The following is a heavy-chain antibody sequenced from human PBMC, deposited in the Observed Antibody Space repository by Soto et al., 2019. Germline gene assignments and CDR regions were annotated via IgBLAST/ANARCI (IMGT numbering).Heavy chain of an antibody. J-gene: IGHJ6*02. CDR3: AKEGENYYYGMDV. CDR2: ISWNSGSI. Sequence: EVQLVESGGGLVQPGRSLILSCAASGVTFDDYAMHWVRQAPGKGLEWVSGISWNSGSIGYADSVKGRFTISRDNAKNSLYLQMNSLRAEDTALYYCAKEGENYYYGMDVWVQGPTVTVSS. CDR1: GVTFDDYA. D-gene: IGHD3-16*01. V-gene: IGHV3-9*01.